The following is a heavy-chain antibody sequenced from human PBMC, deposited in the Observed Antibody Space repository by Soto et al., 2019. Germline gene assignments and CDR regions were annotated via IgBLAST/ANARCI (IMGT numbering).Heavy chain of an antibody. D-gene: IGHD2-21*01. J-gene: IGHJ5*02. V-gene: IGHV4-4*07. CDR3: ARSAIPRGGWFRP. CDR1: DDSLSTYY. Sequence: SETLSLTCNVSDDSLSTYYWSWIRQSAGKGLEWIGRIYASGSTNYNPSLKGRVSMSVDTSKKQFSLKMMSVTAADTAMYYCARSAIPRGGWFRPWGQGVLVTVSS. CDR2: IYASGST.